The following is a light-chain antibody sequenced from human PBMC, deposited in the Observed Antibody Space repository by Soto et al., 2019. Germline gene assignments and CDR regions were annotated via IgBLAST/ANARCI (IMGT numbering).Light chain of an antibody. J-gene: IGKJ5*01. Sequence: DVVMTHSTASMAVTLLHAASISCRSHQSLVHSDGIAYFSWFQQRPGRSPRRLIYKVSNRDSGVPARFSGSGSGTDFALKISRVEAEDVGVYYCMQGTHWPITFGQGTRLEIK. CDR1: QSLVHSDGIAY. CDR2: KVS. V-gene: IGKV2-30*02. CDR3: MQGTHWPIT.